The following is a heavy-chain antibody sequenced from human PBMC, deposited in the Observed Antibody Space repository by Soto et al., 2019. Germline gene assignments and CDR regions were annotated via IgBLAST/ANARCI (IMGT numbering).Heavy chain of an antibody. CDR2: IHPSGST. D-gene: IGHD1-1*01. J-gene: IGHJ6*02. CDR1: GGSLIDYY. Sequence: PSETLSLTCAVSGGSLIDYYWPWIRQSPGKGLEWIGEIHPSGSTYYNPSLRSRVTISVDTSKNQFSLKLTSLTAADTAIYYCARGRDEYKLGNVWGHGTTVTVSS. V-gene: IGHV4-34*01. CDR3: ARGRDEYKLGNV.